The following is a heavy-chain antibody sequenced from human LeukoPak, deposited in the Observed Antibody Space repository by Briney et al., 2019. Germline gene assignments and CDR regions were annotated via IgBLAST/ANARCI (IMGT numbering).Heavy chain of an antibody. J-gene: IGHJ4*02. V-gene: IGHV4-39*07. Sequence: TSETLSLTCTVSGGSISSSSYYWGWIRQPPGKGLEWIGSIYYSGSTYYNPSLKSRVTISVDTSKNQFSLKLSSVTAADTAVYYCARENERSGRRSFDYWGQGTLVTVSS. CDR3: ARENERSGRRSFDY. CDR1: GGSISSSSYY. D-gene: IGHD6-25*01. CDR2: IYYSGST.